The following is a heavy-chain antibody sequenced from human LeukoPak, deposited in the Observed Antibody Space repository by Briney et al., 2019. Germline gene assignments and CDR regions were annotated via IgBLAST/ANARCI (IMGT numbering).Heavy chain of an antibody. CDR2: ISGSGGST. CDR1: GFTFSYYA. J-gene: IGHJ4*02. CDR3: AKPASGYYDSSGYYHY. Sequence: GGSLSLSCAASGFTFSYYAMIWVRQAPGRGREWVSCISGSGGSTNYADSVKGRFTISRDNSKTTLYLQMNSLRAEDTAVYYCAKPASGYYDSSGYYHYWGQGTLVTVSS. V-gene: IGHV3-23*01. D-gene: IGHD3-22*01.